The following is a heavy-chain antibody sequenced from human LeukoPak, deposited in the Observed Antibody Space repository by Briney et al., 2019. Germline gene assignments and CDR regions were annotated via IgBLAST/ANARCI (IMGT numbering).Heavy chain of an antibody. Sequence: GGSLRLSCAASGFTFSSYGMNWVRQAPGKGLEWVSCISSSGGIIFYADSVKGRFTISRDNAKNTLYLQMNSLRAENTGECYCARSGGSGWYSDYWGEGTLVTVSS. J-gene: IGHJ4*02. V-gene: IGHV3-21*01. CDR3: ARSGGSGWYSDY. CDR1: GFTFSSYG. CDR2: ISSSGGII. D-gene: IGHD6-19*01.